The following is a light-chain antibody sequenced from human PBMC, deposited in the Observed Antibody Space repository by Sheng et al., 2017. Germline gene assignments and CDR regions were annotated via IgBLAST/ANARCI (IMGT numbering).Light chain of an antibody. J-gene: IGLJ2*01. V-gene: IGLV1-40*01. CDR3: QSFDSSLTAVI. CDR2: ANS. CDR1: DSNLGANFD. Sequence: QSVLTQPPSVSGVPGQRVTISCIGSDSNLGANFDVHWYQQLPGTAPKLLISANSNRPSAVPARFSGSKSGTSASLAIDGLQDEDEAFYYCQSFDSSLTAVIFGGGTKLTVL.